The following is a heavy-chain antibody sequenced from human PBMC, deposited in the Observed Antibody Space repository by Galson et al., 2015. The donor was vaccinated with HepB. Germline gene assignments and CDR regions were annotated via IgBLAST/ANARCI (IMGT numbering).Heavy chain of an antibody. D-gene: IGHD3-3*01. CDR2: INPSGGST. J-gene: IGHJ6*02. CDR3: ARDFPAPNYDFWSGYRYGMDV. V-gene: IGHV1-46*01. CDR1: GYTFTSYY. Sequence: SVKVSCKASGYTFTSYYMHWVRQAPGQGLEWMGIINPSGGSTSYAQKFQGRVTMTRDTSTSTVYMELSSLRSEDTAVYYCARDFPAPNYDFWSGYRYGMDVWGQGTTVTVSS.